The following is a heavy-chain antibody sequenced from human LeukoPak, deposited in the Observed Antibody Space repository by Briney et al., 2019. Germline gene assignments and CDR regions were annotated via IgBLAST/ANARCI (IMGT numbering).Heavy chain of an antibody. CDR1: GGSISSYY. Sequence: SETLSLTCTVPGGSISSYYWSWIRQPAGKGLEWIGRIYTSGSTNYNPSLKSRVTMSVDTSKNQFSLKLSSVTAADTAVYYCARDLANYDFWSGSSYYYYGMDVWGQGTTVTVSS. V-gene: IGHV4-4*07. J-gene: IGHJ6*02. CDR3: ARDLANYDFWSGSSYYYYGMDV. CDR2: IYTSGST. D-gene: IGHD3-3*01.